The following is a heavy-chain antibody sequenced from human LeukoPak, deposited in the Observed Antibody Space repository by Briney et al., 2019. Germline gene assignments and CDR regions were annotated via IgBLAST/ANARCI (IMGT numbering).Heavy chain of an antibody. CDR1: GFTFSSYG. CDR2: IRYDGSNK. V-gene: IGHV3-30*02. D-gene: IGHD3-16*01. J-gene: IGHJ4*02. Sequence: GGSLRLSCAASGFTFSSYGMHWVRQAPGKGLEWVAFIRYDGSNKYYADSVKGRFTISRDNSKNTLYLQMNSLRAEDTAVYYCAKDFGISVGFDYWGQGTLVTVSS. CDR3: AKDFGISVGFDY.